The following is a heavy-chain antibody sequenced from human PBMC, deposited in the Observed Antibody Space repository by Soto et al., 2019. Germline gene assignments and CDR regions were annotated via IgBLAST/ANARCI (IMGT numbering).Heavy chain of an antibody. Sequence: QVQLVQSGAEVKKPGSSVKVSCKASGGTFSTYGISWVRQAPGQGLEWLGGITPMFGTTNYAQKFQGRVTMTADESMSTAFMEMRSSRSDDTAVYFCAREADSRWLQLFDYWGQGTLVTVSS. D-gene: IGHD5-12*01. CDR1: GGTFSTYG. V-gene: IGHV1-69*01. CDR3: AREADSRWLQLFDY. J-gene: IGHJ4*02. CDR2: ITPMFGTT.